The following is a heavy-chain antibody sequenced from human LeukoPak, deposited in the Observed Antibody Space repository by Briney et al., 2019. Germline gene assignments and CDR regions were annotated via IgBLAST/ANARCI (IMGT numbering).Heavy chain of an antibody. CDR2: IYLRGNT. Sequence: SETLSLTCAISGGSISSSNWWTWVRQPPGKGLEWVGEIYLRGNTNYNPCLEGRVTISVDESKTQLSLRLESVTAADTAVYYCARGTITTVTDSWGPGTLVTVSS. J-gene: IGHJ4*02. CDR3: ARGTITTVTDS. CDR1: GGSISSSNW. V-gene: IGHV4-4*02. D-gene: IGHD4-17*01.